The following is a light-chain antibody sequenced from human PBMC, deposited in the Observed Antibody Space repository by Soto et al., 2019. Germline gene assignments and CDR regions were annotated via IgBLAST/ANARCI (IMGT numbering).Light chain of an antibody. CDR3: QVWDSGSAHVL. V-gene: IGLV3-21*01. Sequence: SYELTQPPSVSVAPGETARISCGGTNIGSKGVHWYQQKPGQAPVLVIYSDTDLPPVIPERFSGSNSANMATLTISRVEAGDEAEYYCQVWDSGSAHVLFGGGTKLTVL. CDR2: SDT. CDR1: NIGSKG. J-gene: IGLJ2*01.